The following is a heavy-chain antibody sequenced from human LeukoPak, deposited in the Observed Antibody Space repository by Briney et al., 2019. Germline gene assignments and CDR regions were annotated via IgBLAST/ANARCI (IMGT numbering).Heavy chain of an antibody. Sequence: VASVKVSCKVSGYTLTELSMHWVRQAPGKGLEWMGGFDPEDGETICAQKFQGRVTMTEDTSTDTAYMELSSLRSEDTAVYYCAATPLNVGYFDYWGQGTLVTVSS. CDR2: FDPEDGET. D-gene: IGHD3-9*01. J-gene: IGHJ4*02. CDR1: GYTLTELS. V-gene: IGHV1-24*01. CDR3: AATPLNVGYFDY.